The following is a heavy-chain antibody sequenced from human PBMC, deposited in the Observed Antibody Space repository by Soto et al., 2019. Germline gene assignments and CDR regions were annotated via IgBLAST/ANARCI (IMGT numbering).Heavy chain of an antibody. V-gene: IGHV2-5*02. Sequence: QITLKESGPTLVKPTQTLTLTCSFSGLSLSTSGEAVGWIRHPPGKALEWLALIYWDDDKLFNPTLKTRLTITKDPSKNQVVLTLTNMDPVDTATYSCVNYVSASPAGWFDPWGQGILVTVSS. D-gene: IGHD3-10*01. CDR3: VNYVSASPAGWFDP. CDR2: IYWDDDK. CDR1: GLSLSTSGEA. J-gene: IGHJ5*02.